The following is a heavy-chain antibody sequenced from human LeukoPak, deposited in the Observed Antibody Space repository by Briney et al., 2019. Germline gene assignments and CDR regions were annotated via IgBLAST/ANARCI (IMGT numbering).Heavy chain of an antibody. CDR1: GYTFTNYL. CDR3: ARELRATYYFDY. CDR2: INPSDGGT. D-gene: IGHD1-26*01. Sequence: GASVKVSCKASGYTFTNYLIHRVRQAPGQGLEWMGIINPSDGGTNYAQKFQGRVTMTRDTSTSTVYMELSSLKSEDTAVYYCARELRATYYFDYWGQGTLVTVSS. V-gene: IGHV1-46*01. J-gene: IGHJ4*02.